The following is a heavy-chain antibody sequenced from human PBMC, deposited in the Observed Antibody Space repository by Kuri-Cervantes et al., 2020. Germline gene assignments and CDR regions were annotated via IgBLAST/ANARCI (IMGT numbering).Heavy chain of an antibody. CDR2: IWYDGSNK. CDR3: ARGRDYNFWSGYLGWFDP. J-gene: IGHJ5*02. Sequence: GGSLRLSCAASGFTFSSYSMNWVRQAPGKGLEWVAVIWYDGSNKYYADSVKGRFTISRDNSKNTLYLQMNSLRSEDTAVYYCARGRDYNFWSGYLGWFDPWGQGTLVTVSS. D-gene: IGHD3-3*01. CDR1: GFTFSSYS. V-gene: IGHV3-33*08.